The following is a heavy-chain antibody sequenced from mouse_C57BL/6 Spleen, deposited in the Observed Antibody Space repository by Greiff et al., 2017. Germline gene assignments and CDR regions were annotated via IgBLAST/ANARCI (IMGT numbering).Heavy chain of an antibody. CDR1: GYTFTSYW. V-gene: IGHV1-61*01. J-gene: IGHJ2*01. CDR3: ARGLEGFDY. CDR2: IYPSDSET. D-gene: IGHD3-1*01. Sequence: VQLKQPGAELVRPGSSVKLSCKASGYTFTSYWMDWVKQRPGQGLEWIGNIYPSDSETHYNQKFKDKATLTVDKSSSTAYMQLSSLTSEDSAVYYCARGLEGFDYWGQGTTLTVSS.